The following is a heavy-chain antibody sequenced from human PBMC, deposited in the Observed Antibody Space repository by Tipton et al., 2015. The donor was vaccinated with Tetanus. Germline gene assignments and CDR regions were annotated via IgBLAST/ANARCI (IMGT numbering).Heavy chain of an antibody. CDR1: GGSISTSGFY. V-gene: IGHV4-39*01. J-gene: IGHJ5*02. CDR3: ARSAVNWFDP. CDR2: IYYSGGT. Sequence: LRLSCTVSGGSISTSGFYWDWIRQSPTKGLEWIGNIYYSGGTHYNPSLKSRVRISIDTSKNQFSLKLSSVTAADTAFYYCARSAVNWFDPWGQGILVIVSS.